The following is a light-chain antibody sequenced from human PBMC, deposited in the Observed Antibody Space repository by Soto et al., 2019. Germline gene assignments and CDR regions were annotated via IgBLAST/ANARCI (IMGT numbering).Light chain of an antibody. CDR3: QTWGTGIWV. V-gene: IGLV4-69*01. Sequence: QSVLTQSPSASASLGATVKLTCTLSSGHSSYAIAWHQQQPEKGPRYLMKLNSDGSHSKGDGIPDRFSGSSSGAERYHTSASLQSEEEADYYCQTWGTGIWVFGGGTKLTVL. CDR1: SGHSSYA. CDR2: LNSDGSH. J-gene: IGLJ3*02.